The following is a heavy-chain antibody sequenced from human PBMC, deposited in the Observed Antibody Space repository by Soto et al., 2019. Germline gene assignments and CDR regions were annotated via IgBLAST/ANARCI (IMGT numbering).Heavy chain of an antibody. D-gene: IGHD3-22*01. CDR1: GGTFSSYA. V-gene: IGHV1-69*13. J-gene: IGHJ4*02. CDR3: ARGKLYDSSGYFGY. CDR2: IIPIFGAA. Sequence: SVKVSCNASGGTFSSYAISWVRQAPGQGLEWMGGIIPIFGAANYAQKFQGRVTITADESTSTAYMELSSLRSEDTAVYYCARGKLYDSSGYFGYGGQGTLVTVS.